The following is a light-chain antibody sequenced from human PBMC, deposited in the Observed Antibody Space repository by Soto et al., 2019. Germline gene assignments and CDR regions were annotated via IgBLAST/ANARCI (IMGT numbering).Light chain of an antibody. CDR3: QQYNNWPPLT. CDR1: QSVSNN. J-gene: IGKJ4*01. CDR2: GAS. V-gene: IGKV3-15*01. Sequence: EIVMTQSPATLSVSPGEGVTLSCRASQSVSNNLAWYQQKPGQAPRLLIYGASTRATGIPARFSGSGSGTEFTLTISSLQSEDFAVYYCQQYNNWPPLTFGGGTKVKIK.